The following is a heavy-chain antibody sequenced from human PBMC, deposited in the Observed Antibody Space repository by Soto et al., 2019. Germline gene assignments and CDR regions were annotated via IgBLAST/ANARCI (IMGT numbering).Heavy chain of an antibody. CDR2: INAGNGNT. CDR1: GYTCTSYA. D-gene: IGHD3-22*01. V-gene: IGHV1-3*01. J-gene: IGHJ6*02. Sequence: GASVKVSCKASGYTCTSYAMHWVRQAPGQRLEWMGWINAGNGNTKYSQKFQGRVTITRDTSASTAYMELSSLRSEDTAVYYCARVSQIARAESVNSYYYYGMDVWGQGTTVTVSS. CDR3: ARVSQIARAESVNSYYYYGMDV.